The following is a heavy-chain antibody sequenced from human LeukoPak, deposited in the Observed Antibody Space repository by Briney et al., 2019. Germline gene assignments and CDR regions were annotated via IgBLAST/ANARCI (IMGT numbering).Heavy chain of an antibody. D-gene: IGHD6-13*01. CDR3: AKDSSSSSLRIDY. Sequence: GGSLRLSCAASGFTLSTYWMSWVRQAPGKGLEWVSAISGSGGSTYYADSVKGRFTISRDNSKNTLYLQMNSLRAEDTAVYYCAKDSSSSSLRIDYWGQGTLVTVSS. CDR1: GFTLSTYW. CDR2: ISGSGGST. V-gene: IGHV3-23*01. J-gene: IGHJ4*02.